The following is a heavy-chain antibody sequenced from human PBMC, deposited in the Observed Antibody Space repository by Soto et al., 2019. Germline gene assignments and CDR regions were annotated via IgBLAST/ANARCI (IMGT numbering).Heavy chain of an antibody. J-gene: IGHJ4*02. D-gene: IGHD1-26*01. V-gene: IGHV3-33*01. CDR2: IWYDGSNK. CDR3: ARDIDWYSNSSGFDN. Sequence: VWSLRLSCASSGFTFSSYGMHWVRHAPVKGLELVAVIWYDGSNKHYADPVKGRFTISRDNSKNTLSLQMNSLRAEDTGIYYCARDIDWYSNSSGFDNWGQGTLVTVSS. CDR1: GFTFSSYG.